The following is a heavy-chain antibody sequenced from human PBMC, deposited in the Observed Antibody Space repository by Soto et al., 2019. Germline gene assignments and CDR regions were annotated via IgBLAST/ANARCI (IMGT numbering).Heavy chain of an antibody. V-gene: IGHV4-31*03. D-gene: IGHD2-8*01. CDR1: GGAISSGSYY. J-gene: IGHJ4*02. Sequence: QVQLQESGPGLVKPSQTLSLTCTVSGGAISSGSYYWNWVRQHPGKGLEWIGYISYIGSTYYTPSLKTRVTMSVDTSKNQFSLSLTSVTAADTAVYYCAGGPADIVLMGLDSWGQGTLVTVSS. CDR3: AGGPADIVLMGLDS. CDR2: ISYIGST.